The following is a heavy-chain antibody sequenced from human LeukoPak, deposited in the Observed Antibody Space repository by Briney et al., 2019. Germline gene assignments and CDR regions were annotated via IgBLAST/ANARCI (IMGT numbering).Heavy chain of an antibody. V-gene: IGHV1-69*13. Sequence: ASVTVSCKASGGTFSSYAISWVRQAPGQGLEWMGGIIPIFGTANYAQKFQGRVTITADESTSTAYMELSSLRSEDTAVYYCARAHIVAYDYYYGMDVWGQGTTVTVSS. CDR3: ARAHIVAYDYYYGMDV. D-gene: IGHD5-12*01. CDR2: IIPIFGTA. J-gene: IGHJ6*02. CDR1: GGTFSSYA.